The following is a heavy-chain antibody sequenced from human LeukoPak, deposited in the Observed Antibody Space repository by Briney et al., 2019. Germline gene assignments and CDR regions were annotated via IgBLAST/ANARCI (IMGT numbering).Heavy chain of an antibody. Sequence: GGSLRLSCAASGFTFDDYAMHWVRQAPGKGLEWVSGISWNSGSIGYADSVKGRFTISRDNAKNSLYLQMNSLRAEDTALYYCAKARYFDWLLRLSPDAFDIWGQGTMVTVSS. D-gene: IGHD3-9*01. CDR3: AKARYFDWLLRLSPDAFDI. CDR2: ISWNSGSI. V-gene: IGHV3-9*01. CDR1: GFTFDDYA. J-gene: IGHJ3*02.